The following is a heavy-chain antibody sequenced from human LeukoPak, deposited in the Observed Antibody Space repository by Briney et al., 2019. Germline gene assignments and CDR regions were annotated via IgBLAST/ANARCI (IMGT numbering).Heavy chain of an antibody. CDR2: VNHSGNT. V-gene: IGHV4-34*01. J-gene: IGHJ4*02. CDR3: AXXXXXXXFTLRGTRFDR. D-gene: IGHD3-16*01. Sequence: SETLSLTCGVYGASFSDYYWDWIRQSPGKGLERIGEVNHSGNTNYNPSLASRLTISLDTSKNQFSLNLSSVTAADTAVYYCAXXXXXXXFTLRGTRFDRWGQGTLVTVSS. CDR1: GASFSDYY.